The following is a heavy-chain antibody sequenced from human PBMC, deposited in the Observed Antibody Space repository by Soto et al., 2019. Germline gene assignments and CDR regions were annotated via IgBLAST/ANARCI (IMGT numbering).Heavy chain of an antibody. CDR2: IYSGGST. CDR1: GFTVSSNY. CDR3: AREYVENYYYYGMDV. Sequence: GGSLRLSCAASGFTVSSNYMSWVRQAPGKGLEWVSVIYSGGSTYYADSVKGRFTISRDNSKNTLYLQMNSLRAEDTAVYYCAREYVENYYYYGMDVWGQGTTVPVSS. V-gene: IGHV3-53*01. D-gene: IGHD3-16*01. J-gene: IGHJ6*02.